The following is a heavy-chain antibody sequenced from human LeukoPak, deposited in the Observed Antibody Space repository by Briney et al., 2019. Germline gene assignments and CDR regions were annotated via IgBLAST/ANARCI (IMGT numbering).Heavy chain of an antibody. V-gene: IGHV3-30*02. CDR2: ISYDANAK. CDR3: AKGMSRDSYSFDY. J-gene: IGHJ4*02. CDR1: GFTFSSDG. Sequence: GGSLRLSCATSGFTFSSDGIHWVRQAPGKGLEWVSIISYDANAKHYADSVKGRFLISRDNTKNTVYLEMSSLRPEDTAVYYCAKGMSRDSYSFDYWGQGTLVTVSS. D-gene: IGHD5-24*01.